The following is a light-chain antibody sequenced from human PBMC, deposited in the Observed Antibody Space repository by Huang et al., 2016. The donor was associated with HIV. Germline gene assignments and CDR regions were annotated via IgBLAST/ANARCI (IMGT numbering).Light chain of an antibody. J-gene: IGKJ2*01. CDR1: QSGFHRANNTNY. Sequence: DIVLTQSPDSLAVSLGERATITCKSRQSGFHRANNTNYLAWFQQRPGQPPRLLLYWASTRESGFPDRCRGSGSGTDFTLAISRLQADDVAVYYCQQYYIAPFTFGQGTKLEI. CDR2: WAS. CDR3: QQYYIAPFT. V-gene: IGKV4-1*01.